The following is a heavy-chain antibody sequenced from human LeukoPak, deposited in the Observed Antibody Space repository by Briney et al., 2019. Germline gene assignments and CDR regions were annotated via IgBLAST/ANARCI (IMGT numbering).Heavy chain of an antibody. Sequence: GASVKVSCKASGYTFTSYGISWVRQARRQGVEWVGCISAYNGNTNYAQKLQGRVTMTTDTSTSTAYMELRSLRSDDTAVYYCARDSLFDYWGQGTLVTVSS. J-gene: IGHJ4*02. CDR1: GYTFTSYG. CDR3: ARDSLFDY. CDR2: ISAYNGNT. V-gene: IGHV1-18*01.